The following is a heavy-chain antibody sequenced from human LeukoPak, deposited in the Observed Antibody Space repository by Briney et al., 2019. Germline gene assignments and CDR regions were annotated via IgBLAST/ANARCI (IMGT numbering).Heavy chain of an antibody. V-gene: IGHV4-39*07. D-gene: IGHD6-13*01. J-gene: IGHJ5*02. CDR3: AREEVAAGTSWFDP. CDR1: GGSISSSSYY. CDR2: IYYSGST. Sequence: PSETLSLTCTVSGGSISSSSYYWGWIRQPPGKGLEWIGSIYYSGSTNYNPSLKSRVTISVDTSKNQFSLKLSSVTAADTAVYYCAREEVAAGTSWFDPWGQGTLVTVSS.